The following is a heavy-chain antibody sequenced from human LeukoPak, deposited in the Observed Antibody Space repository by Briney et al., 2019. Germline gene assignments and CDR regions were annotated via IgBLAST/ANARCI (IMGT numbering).Heavy chain of an antibody. CDR3: ARDQDGMDV. CDR2: IGTSSTTI. V-gene: IGHV3-48*01. J-gene: IGHJ6*02. CDR1: GFTFSSYT. Sequence: GGSLRLSCAASGFTFSSYTMNWVRQPPGKGLEWVSNIGTSSTTIYYADSVKGRFTISRDNSKNTLYLQMNSLRAEDTAVYYCARDQDGMDVWGQGTTVTVSS.